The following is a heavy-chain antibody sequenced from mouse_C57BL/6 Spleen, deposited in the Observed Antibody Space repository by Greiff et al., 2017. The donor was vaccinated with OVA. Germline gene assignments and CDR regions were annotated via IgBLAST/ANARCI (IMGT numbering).Heavy chain of an antibody. D-gene: IGHD1-1*01. V-gene: IGHV1-55*01. CDR2: IYPGSGST. Sequence: QVQLQQPGAELVKPGASVKMSCKASGYTFTSYWITWVKQRPGQGLEWIGDIYPGSGSTNYNEKFKSKATLTVDTSSSTAYMQLSSLTSEDSAVYYGARYGDYYGSSEYYAMDYWGQGTSVTVSS. CDR1: GYTFTSYW. CDR3: ARYGDYYGSSEYYAMDY. J-gene: IGHJ4*01.